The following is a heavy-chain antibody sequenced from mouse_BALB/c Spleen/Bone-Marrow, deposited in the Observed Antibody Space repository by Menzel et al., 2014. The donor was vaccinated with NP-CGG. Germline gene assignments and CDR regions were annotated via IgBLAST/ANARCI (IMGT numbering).Heavy chain of an antibody. V-gene: IGHV2-9*02. J-gene: IGHJ4*01. CDR1: GFSLTSYG. D-gene: IGHD2-1*01. CDR3: ARERGGNYGYAMDY. CDR2: IWPGGST. Sequence: VQLQQSGPGLVAPSQSLSITCTVSGFSLTSYGVHWVRQSPGKGLEWLGVIWPGGSTNYNSALMSRLTISKDNSKSQVFLKKNRLQTDYTAIYYCARERGGNYGYAMDYWGQGTPVTVSS.